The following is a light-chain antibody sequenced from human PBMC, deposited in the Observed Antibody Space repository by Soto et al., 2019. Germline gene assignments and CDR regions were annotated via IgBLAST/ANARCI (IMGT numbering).Light chain of an antibody. CDR1: QSILTS. Sequence: EIVLTQSPATLSLSPGERATLSCRASQSILTSLAWYQQKPGQAPRLLIYDAFNRASGIPARFNGSGSVTDFTLTISSLEPEDFAVYYCQQRRNWPLTFGQGTKVEIK. J-gene: IGKJ1*01. CDR3: QQRRNWPLT. CDR2: DAF. V-gene: IGKV3-11*01.